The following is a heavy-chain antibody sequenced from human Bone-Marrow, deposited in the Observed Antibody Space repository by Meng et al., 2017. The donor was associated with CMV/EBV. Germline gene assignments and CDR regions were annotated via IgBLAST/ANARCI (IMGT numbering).Heavy chain of an antibody. CDR2: INSKSDSI. CDR3: ATDPGTTMG. CDR1: GFSFSNYD. V-gene: IGHV3-48*03. Sequence: GGSLRLSCAASGFSFSNYDMNWVRQAPGKGLEWVSYINSKSDSIYQADSVKGRFTISRDNAKSSLYLQINSLRAEDTAIYYCATDPGTTMGWGHGTLVTVS. D-gene: IGHD1-1*01. J-gene: IGHJ4*01.